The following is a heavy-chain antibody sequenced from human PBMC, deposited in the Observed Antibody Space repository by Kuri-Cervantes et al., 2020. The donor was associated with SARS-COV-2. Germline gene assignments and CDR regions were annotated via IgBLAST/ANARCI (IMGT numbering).Heavy chain of an antibody. D-gene: IGHD3-9*01. CDR1: GFIVSSSY. Sequence: GGSLRLSCAASGFIVSSSYMSWVRQAPGKGLEWVSIIYAGGGTYYADSVKGQFTISRDNSKNTLYLQMNSLRAEDTAVYYCARGRNYDILTGYYISTPFDYWGRGTLVTVSS. CDR2: IYAGGGT. CDR3: ARGRNYDILTGYYISTPFDY. J-gene: IGHJ4*02. V-gene: IGHV3-66*02.